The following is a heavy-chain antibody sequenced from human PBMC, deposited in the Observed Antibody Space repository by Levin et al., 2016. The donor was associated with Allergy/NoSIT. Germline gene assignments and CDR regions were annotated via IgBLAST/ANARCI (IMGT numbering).Heavy chain of an antibody. CDR3: AKAVGGTRFAFDS. V-gene: IGHV3-23*01. CDR2: ISGSDEKR. CDR1: GFTFSGSA. Sequence: GGSLRLSCAASGFTFSGSAMSWVRQAPGKGLEWVSTISGSDEKREYADSVKGRFTISRDISKTTLYLQMDSLRADDTAIYYCAKAVGGTRFAFDSWGQGTLVTVSS. D-gene: IGHD3-9*01. J-gene: IGHJ4*02.